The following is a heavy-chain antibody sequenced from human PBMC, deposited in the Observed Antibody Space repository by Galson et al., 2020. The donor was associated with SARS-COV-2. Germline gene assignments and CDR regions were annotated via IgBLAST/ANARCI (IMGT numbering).Heavy chain of an antibody. CDR1: GLSLSTSGVG. CDR3: ARQFSWFGEFDY. V-gene: IGHV2-5*02. Sequence: KMSGPTLVKPTQTLTLTCTFSGLSLSTSGVGVGWIRQPPGKALEWLAVIYWDDDKRYSPSLKSRLIITKDTSKNQVVLTMTNMDPVDTATYYCARQFSWFGEFDYWGQGTLVTVSS. D-gene: IGHD3-10*01. J-gene: IGHJ4*02. CDR2: IYWDDDK.